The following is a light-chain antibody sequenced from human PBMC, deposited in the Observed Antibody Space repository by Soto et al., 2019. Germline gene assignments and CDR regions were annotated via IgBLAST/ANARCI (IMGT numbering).Light chain of an antibody. CDR3: QQYGSYPVT. Sequence: EIVLTQSPGTLSLSPGERATLSCRATRRGSSSWVAWYQQKPGQAPRLLIYAASSWDSGVSDRFSGSGSGTEFTLTISSLQSEDFAVYYCQQYGSYPVTFGQGTRLEI. J-gene: IGKJ5*01. V-gene: IGKV3-20*01. CDR1: RRGSSSW. CDR2: AAS.